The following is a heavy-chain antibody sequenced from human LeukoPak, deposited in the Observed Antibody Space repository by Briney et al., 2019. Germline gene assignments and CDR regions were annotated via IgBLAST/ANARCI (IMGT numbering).Heavy chain of an antibody. D-gene: IGHD3-22*01. Sequence: EGSLRLSCAASGFTFSSYSMNWVRQAPGKGLEWVSSISSSSSYIYYADSVKGRFTISRDNAKDSLYLQMNSLRAEDTAVYYCARDLGYDSSGYYIYGFDIWGQGTMVTVSS. CDR1: GFTFSSYS. V-gene: IGHV3-21*01. J-gene: IGHJ3*02. CDR2: ISSSSSYI. CDR3: ARDLGYDSSGYYIYGFDI.